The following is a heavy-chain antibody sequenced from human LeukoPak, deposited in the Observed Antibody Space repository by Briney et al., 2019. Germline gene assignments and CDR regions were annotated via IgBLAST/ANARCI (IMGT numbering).Heavy chain of an antibody. CDR1: GFTFSSYA. CDR2: ISGSGGST. CDR3: AKCAWLVYYFDD. D-gene: IGHD6-19*01. J-gene: IGHJ4*02. V-gene: IGHV3-23*01. Sequence: GGSLRLSCAASGFTFSSYAMSWVRQAPGKGLEWVSTISGSGGSTYYADSVKGWFTISGDNSKNTLYLQMNSLRAEDTAVYNCAKCAWLVYYFDDWGQGTLVTVSS.